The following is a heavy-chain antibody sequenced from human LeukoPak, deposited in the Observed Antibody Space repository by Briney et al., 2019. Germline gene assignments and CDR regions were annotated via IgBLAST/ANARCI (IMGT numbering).Heavy chain of an antibody. V-gene: IGHV3-23*01. Sequence: GGSLRLSCAVSGITLSNYGMSWVRQAPGKGLEWVAGLSGSGGGTNYADSVRGRFTISRDNPKNTLYLQMNSLRAEDTAVYFCAKRGVVIRVFLVGFHKEAYYFDSWGQGALVTVPS. CDR1: GITLSNYG. CDR3: AKRGVVIRVFLVGFHKEAYYFDS. CDR2: LSGSGGGT. J-gene: IGHJ4*02. D-gene: IGHD3-10*01.